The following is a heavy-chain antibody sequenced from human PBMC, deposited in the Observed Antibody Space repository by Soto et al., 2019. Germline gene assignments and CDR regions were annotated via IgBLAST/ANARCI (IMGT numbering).Heavy chain of an antibody. V-gene: IGHV3-23*01. CDR1: GVTFSSYA. CDR3: AKFSSSWYQTFFDY. Sequence: PGGSLRLSCAASGVTFSSYAMSWVRQAPGKGLEWVSAISGSGGSIYYADSVKGRFTISRDNSKNTLYLQMNSLRAEDTAVYYCAKFSSSWYQTFFDYWGQGTLVTVSS. D-gene: IGHD6-13*01. CDR2: ISGSGGSI. J-gene: IGHJ4*02.